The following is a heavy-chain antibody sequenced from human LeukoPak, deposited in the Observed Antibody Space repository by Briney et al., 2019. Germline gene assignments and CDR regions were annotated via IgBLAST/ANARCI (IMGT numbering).Heavy chain of an antibody. J-gene: IGHJ3*02. D-gene: IGHD3-22*01. Sequence: GGSLRLSCAASGFTFSSYWMSWVRQAPGKGLEWVANIKQDGSEKYYVDSVKGGFTISRDNAKNSLYLQMNSLRAEDTAVYYCARDGPYYYDSSGYYDAFDIWGQGTMVTVSS. CDR1: GFTFSSYW. V-gene: IGHV3-7*01. CDR3: ARDGPYYYDSSGYYDAFDI. CDR2: IKQDGSEK.